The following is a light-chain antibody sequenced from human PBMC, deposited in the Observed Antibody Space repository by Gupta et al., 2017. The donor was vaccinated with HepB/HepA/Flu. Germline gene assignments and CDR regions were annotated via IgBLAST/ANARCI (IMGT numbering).Light chain of an antibody. V-gene: IGKV1-33*01. CDR1: QDIRKY. Sequence: DIQMTQSPSSLSASVGDRVTITCQASQDIRKYLNSHQQKPGETPKFLISDASNWETGVPSRFSGSGFGTDFTFTISSRQPEDSATYYCQQYYTLAPWTLGQGTKVEIK. CDR2: DAS. J-gene: IGKJ1*01. CDR3: QQYYTLAPWT.